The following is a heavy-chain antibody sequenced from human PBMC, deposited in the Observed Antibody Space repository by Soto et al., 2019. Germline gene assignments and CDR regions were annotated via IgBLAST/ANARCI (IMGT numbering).Heavy chain of an antibody. CDR2: ISYDGSNK. J-gene: IGHJ4*02. CDR3: AKEALAYCGGDCYPYYFDY. CDR1: GFTFSNYT. Sequence: GGSPRLSCAGSGFTFSNYTMNWVRQAPGKRLEWVAVISYDGSNKYYADSVKGRFTISRDNSKNTLYLQMNSLRAEDTAVYYCAKEALAYCGGDCYPYYFDYWGQGTLVTVSS. D-gene: IGHD2-21*02. V-gene: IGHV3-30*18.